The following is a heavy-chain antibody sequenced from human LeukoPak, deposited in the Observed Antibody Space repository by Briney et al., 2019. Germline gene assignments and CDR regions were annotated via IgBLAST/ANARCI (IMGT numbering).Heavy chain of an antibody. V-gene: IGHV3-48*03. Sequence: GGSLRLSCAASGFTFSSYEMNWVRQAPGKGLEWVSYISSSGSTIYYADSVKGRFTISRDNAKNSLYLQMNSLRAEDTAVYYCATLGPYYGSGTQIDYFDYWGQGTLVTVSS. CDR3: ATLGPYYGSGTQIDYFDY. CDR2: ISSSGSTI. CDR1: GFTFSSYE. D-gene: IGHD3-10*01. J-gene: IGHJ4*02.